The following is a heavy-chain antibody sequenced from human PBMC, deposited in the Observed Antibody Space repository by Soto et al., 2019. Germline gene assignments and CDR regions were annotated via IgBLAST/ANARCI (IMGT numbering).Heavy chain of an antibody. Sequence: SETLSLTCTVSGGSISSGGYYWSWIRQHPGKGLDWIGYIYYSGTSYYNPSLKSRVTISVDTSKNQFSLKLSSVTAADTAVYYCARVGISGTIDAFDIWGQGTMVTVSS. CDR3: ARVGISGTIDAFDI. D-gene: IGHD1-20*01. V-gene: IGHV4-31*03. CDR1: GGSISSGGYY. J-gene: IGHJ3*02. CDR2: IYYSGTS.